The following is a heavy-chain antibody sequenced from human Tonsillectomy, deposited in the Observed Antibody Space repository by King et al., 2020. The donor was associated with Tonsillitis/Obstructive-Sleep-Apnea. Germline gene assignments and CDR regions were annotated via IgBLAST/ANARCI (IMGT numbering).Heavy chain of an antibody. CDR1: GGSISSYY. D-gene: IGHD3-10*01. CDR3: ARGGAHYYGSGSYLDY. Sequence: QLQESGPGLVKPSETLSLTCTVSGGSISSYYWSWLRQPPGKGLEWIGYIYYSGSTNYNPSLKSRVTISVDTSKNQFSLKLSSVTAADTAVYYCARGGAHYYGSGSYLDYWGQGTLVTVSS. J-gene: IGHJ4*02. V-gene: IGHV4-59*01. CDR2: IYYSGST.